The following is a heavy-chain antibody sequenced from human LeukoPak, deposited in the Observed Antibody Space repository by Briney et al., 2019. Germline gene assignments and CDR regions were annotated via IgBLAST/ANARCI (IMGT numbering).Heavy chain of an antibody. CDR2: ISGSGGST. Sequence: TGGSLRLSCAASGFTFSSYAMSWVRQAPGKGLEWVSAISGSGGSTYYADSVKGRFTISRDNSKNTLYLQMNSLRAEDTAVYYCVKGPPNVVVPAAMVGSDWFDPWGQGTLVTVSS. J-gene: IGHJ5*02. V-gene: IGHV3-23*01. CDR3: VKGPPNVVVPAAMVGSDWFDP. D-gene: IGHD2-2*01. CDR1: GFTFSSYA.